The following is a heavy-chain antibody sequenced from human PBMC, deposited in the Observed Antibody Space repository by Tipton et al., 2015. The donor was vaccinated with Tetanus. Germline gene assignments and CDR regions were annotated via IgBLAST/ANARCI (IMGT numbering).Heavy chain of an antibody. CDR2: IYFSGST. Sequence: TLSLTCSVSGGSISTYFWSWIRQPPGKGLEWIGYIYFSGSTSNNPSLKSRVTISVDTSKNQFSLKLSSVSAEDTAVYYCARGGDPYRGQYWYFDLWGRGTLVTVPS. CDR1: GGSISTYF. D-gene: IGHD3-10*01. V-gene: IGHV4-59*01. CDR3: ARGGDPYRGQYWYFDL. J-gene: IGHJ2*01.